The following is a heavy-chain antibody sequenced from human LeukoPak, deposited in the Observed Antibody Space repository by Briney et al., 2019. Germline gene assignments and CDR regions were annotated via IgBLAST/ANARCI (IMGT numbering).Heavy chain of an antibody. CDR1: GFSLSTSAVG. D-gene: IGHD4-23*01. J-gene: IGHJ4*02. Sequence: SGPILVKPTQTLTLTCTFSGFSLSTSAVGVGWIRQPPGKALEWLAVIYWDDDKRYSPSLKSRLTITKDPSKNQVVLTMTNMDPVDTATYYCAHSCGGGNSAYFDYWGQGTLVTVSS. V-gene: IGHV2-5*02. CDR3: AHSCGGGNSAYFDY. CDR2: IYWDDDK.